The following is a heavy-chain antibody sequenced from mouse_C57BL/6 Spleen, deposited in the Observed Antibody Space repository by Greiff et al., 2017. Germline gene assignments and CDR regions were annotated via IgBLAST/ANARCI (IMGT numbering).Heavy chain of an antibody. Sequence: QVQLQQPGAELVKPGASVKLSCKASGYTFTSYWMQWVKQRPGQGLEWIGEIDPSDSYTNYNQEFTGKATLTVDTSSSTAYMQLSSLTSEDSAVYYWARGAYYSNYGEFAYWGQGTLVTVSA. CDR3: ARGAYYSNYGEFAY. CDR1: GYTFTSYW. J-gene: IGHJ3*01. V-gene: IGHV1-50*01. CDR2: IDPSDSYT. D-gene: IGHD2-5*01.